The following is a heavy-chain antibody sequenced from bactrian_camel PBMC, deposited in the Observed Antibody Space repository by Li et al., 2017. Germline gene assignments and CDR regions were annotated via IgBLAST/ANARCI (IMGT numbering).Heavy chain of an antibody. CDR1: GHTPSMRC. J-gene: IGHJ6*01. CDR3: GADIRNQICDWLRDSAQFGA. D-gene: IGHD1*01. V-gene: IGHV3S53*01. Sequence: HVQLVESGGGSVQAGGSLKLSCTASGHTPSMRCMGWARQAPGKSREAVAAIDSDGSAVYADSVKGRFTISKDYAKNILSLRMDNLRPEDSGMYYCGADIRNQICDWLRDSAQFGARGQGTQVTVS. CDR2: IDSDGSA.